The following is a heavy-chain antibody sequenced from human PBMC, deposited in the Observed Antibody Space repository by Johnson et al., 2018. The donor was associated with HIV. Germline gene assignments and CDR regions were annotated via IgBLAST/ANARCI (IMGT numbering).Heavy chain of an antibody. CDR2: IKSKTDGGTT. V-gene: IGHV3-15*01. CDR1: GFTFSSYW. J-gene: IGHJ3*02. D-gene: IGHD4-23*01. CDR3: TTDLGFVGGFDI. Sequence: VQLVESGGGVVQPGRSLRLSCAASGFTFSSYWMSWVRQAPGKGLEWVGRIKSKTDGGTTDYAAPVKGRFTISRDDSKNTLYLQMNSLKTEDTAVYYCTTDLGFVGGFDIWGQGTMVSVS.